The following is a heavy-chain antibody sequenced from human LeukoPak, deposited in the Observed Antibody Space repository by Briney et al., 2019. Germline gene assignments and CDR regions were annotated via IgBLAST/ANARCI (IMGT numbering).Heavy chain of an antibody. Sequence: SEALSLTCTVSGGSISSYYWSWIRQPPGKGLEWIGYIYYSGSTNYNPSLKSRVTISVDTSKNQFSLKLSSVTAADTAVYYCARDRQWLVHDYYYMDVWGKGTTVTVSS. V-gene: IGHV4-59*01. D-gene: IGHD6-19*01. CDR1: GGSISSYY. CDR3: ARDRQWLVHDYYYMDV. CDR2: IYYSGST. J-gene: IGHJ6*03.